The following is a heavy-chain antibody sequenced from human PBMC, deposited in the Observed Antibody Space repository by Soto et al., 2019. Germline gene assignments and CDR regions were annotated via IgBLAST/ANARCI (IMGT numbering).Heavy chain of an antibody. D-gene: IGHD2-15*01. V-gene: IGHV1-69*02. CDR3: VLGYCSGGSCYEVDP. CDR2: IIPILGIA. J-gene: IGHJ5*02. Sequence: SVKVSCKASGGTFSSYTFSWVRQAPGQGLEWMGRIIPILGIANYAQKFQGRVTITADKSTSTAYMELSSLRSEDTAVYYCVLGYCSGGSCYEVDPWGQGTLVTVSS. CDR1: GGTFSSYT.